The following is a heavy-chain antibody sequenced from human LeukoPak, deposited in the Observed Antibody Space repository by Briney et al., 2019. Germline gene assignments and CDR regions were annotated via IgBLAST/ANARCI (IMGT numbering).Heavy chain of an antibody. CDR3: VRWQSGSMFHPP. CDR1: GGSISSSHY. Sequence: PSETLSLTCTVSGGSISSSHYWGWIRQPPGKGLEWIGSIYYSGTTAYNPSLKSRVTISVDTSKNQFSLKLSSVTAADTAVYYCVRWQSGSMFHPPWGQGTLVTVSS. D-gene: IGHD3-10*02. V-gene: IGHV4-39*01. J-gene: IGHJ5*02. CDR2: IYYSGTT.